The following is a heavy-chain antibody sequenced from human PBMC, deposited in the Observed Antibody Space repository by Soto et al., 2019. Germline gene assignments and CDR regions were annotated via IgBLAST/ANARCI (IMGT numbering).Heavy chain of an antibody. V-gene: IGHV4-59*01. Sequence: SETLSLTCTVSGGSISSYYWSWIRQPPGKGLEWIGYIYYSGSTNYNPSLKSRVTISVDTSKNQFSLKLSSVTAADTAVYYCARVNRALTGDSLRLDYWGQGTLVTVSS. CDR2: IYYSGST. J-gene: IGHJ4*02. D-gene: IGHD7-27*01. CDR1: GGSISSYY. CDR3: ARVNRALTGDSLRLDY.